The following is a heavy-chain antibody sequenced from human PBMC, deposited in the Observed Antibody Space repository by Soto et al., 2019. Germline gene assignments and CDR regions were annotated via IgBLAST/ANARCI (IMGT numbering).Heavy chain of an antibody. V-gene: IGHV1-46*01. CDR1: GYTFTSYY. J-gene: IGHJ4*02. D-gene: IGHD1-26*01. CDR3: ARSEWELSRFDY. Sequence: ASVKVSCKASGYTFTSYYIHWVRQAPGQGLEWVGVINPSTGSTRYAEKFQGRVTMTRDTSTSTVNMELRSLRSEDTAVYYCARSEWELSRFDYWGQGTLVTVS. CDR2: INPSTGST.